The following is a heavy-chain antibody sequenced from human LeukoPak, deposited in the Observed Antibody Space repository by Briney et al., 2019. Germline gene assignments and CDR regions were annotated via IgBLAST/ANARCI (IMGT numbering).Heavy chain of an antibody. J-gene: IGHJ5*02. CDR1: GFIFSDYW. Sequence: GGSLRFSCAASGFIFSDYWTYWVRQAPGKGLVWVSRISGDGSRTNYADSVKGRFTISRDNAKNTLYLQMNSLRVEDTAVYYCTVIVTGSWGQGTLVTVSS. CDR3: TVIVTGS. V-gene: IGHV3-74*01. D-gene: IGHD2/OR15-2a*01. CDR2: ISGDGSRT.